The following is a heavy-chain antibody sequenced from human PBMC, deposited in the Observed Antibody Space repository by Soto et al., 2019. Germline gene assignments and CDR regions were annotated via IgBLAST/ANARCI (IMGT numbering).Heavy chain of an antibody. CDR1: GYTFTSYN. J-gene: IGHJ4*02. V-gene: IGHV1-18*01. CDR3: TRQGGDY. D-gene: IGHD2-15*01. Sequence: QVQLLQSGPDVKKSGASLKVSCKASGYTFTSYNINWVRQAPGQGLEWMGWISGFNADTKYAEKFQGRITVTRDTLTTTVYMELSSLRSDDTAVYYCTRQGGDYWGQGTPVTVSS. CDR2: ISGFNADT.